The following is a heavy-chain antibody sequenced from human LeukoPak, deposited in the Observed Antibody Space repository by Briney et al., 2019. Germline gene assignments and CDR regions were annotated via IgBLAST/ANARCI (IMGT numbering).Heavy chain of an antibody. CDR3: VRCPLAFYDRSGYPRVWFDS. CDR2: IYHTGYIDHSGSA. CDR1: GDSISSGGYS. Sequence: SETLSLTCAVSGDSISSGGYSWSWIRQPPGKGLEWIGCIYHTGYIDHSGSAYYNPSLRNRVTISVDKSKNQFSLESSSVTVADTAVYYCVRCPLAFYDRSGYPRVWFDSWGQGTLVTVSS. V-gene: IGHV4-30-2*01. D-gene: IGHD3-22*01. J-gene: IGHJ5*01.